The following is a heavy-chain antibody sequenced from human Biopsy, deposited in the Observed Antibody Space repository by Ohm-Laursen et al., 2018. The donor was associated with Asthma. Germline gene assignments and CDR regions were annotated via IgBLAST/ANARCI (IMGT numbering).Heavy chain of an antibody. CDR2: ISASGVRT. J-gene: IGHJ5*02. Sequence: SLRLSCSASGFAFNNSSMTWVRLAPGKGLEWVSSISASGVRTFYADSVKGRFTVSRDSSRNTLYLQLSTLRVEDTAVYFCAKITTDRQKANNWFDPWGQGTLVTVSS. D-gene: IGHD3-22*01. CDR3: AKITTDRQKANNWFDP. CDR1: GFAFNNSS. V-gene: IGHV3-23*01.